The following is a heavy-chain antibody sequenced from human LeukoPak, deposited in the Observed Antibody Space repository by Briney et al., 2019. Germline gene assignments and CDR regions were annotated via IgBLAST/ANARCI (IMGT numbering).Heavy chain of an antibody. V-gene: IGHV4-61*02. CDR1: GNSISSGDNY. CDR3: ARGGWNKFDY. Sequence: ASETLSLTCTVSGNSISSGDNYWSWIRQPAGKGLEWIGRIYTSGSTNYNPSLKSRVTISGDTSKNQFSLKLSSVTAADTAVYYCARGGWNKFDYWGQGTLVTVSS. CDR2: IYTSGST. D-gene: IGHD1/OR15-1a*01. J-gene: IGHJ4*02.